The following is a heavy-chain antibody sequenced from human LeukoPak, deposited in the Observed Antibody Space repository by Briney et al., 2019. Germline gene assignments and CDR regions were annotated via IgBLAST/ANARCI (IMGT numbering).Heavy chain of an antibody. V-gene: IGHV4-34*01. Sequence: TSETLSLTCAVYGGSFSGYYWSWIRQPPGKGLEWIGEINHSGSTNYNPSLKSRVTISVDTSKNQFSLKLSSVTAADTAVYYCARAAFYDSSGYCFDYWGQGTLVTVSS. J-gene: IGHJ4*02. CDR3: ARAAFYDSSGYCFDY. D-gene: IGHD3-22*01. CDR1: GGSFSGYY. CDR2: INHSGST.